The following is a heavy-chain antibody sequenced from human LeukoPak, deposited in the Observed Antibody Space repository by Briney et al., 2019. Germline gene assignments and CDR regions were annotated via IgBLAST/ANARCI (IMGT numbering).Heavy chain of an antibody. J-gene: IGHJ4*02. Sequence: ASVKVSCKASGYTFTGYYMHWVRQAPGQGLEWMGWINPNSGGTNYAQKFQGRVTMTRDTSISTAYMELSRLRSDDTAVYYCARDTLDYGGNPYYFDYWGQGTLVTVSS. D-gene: IGHD4-23*01. CDR2: INPNSGGT. CDR1: GYTFTGYY. V-gene: IGHV1-2*02. CDR3: ARDTLDYGGNPYYFDY.